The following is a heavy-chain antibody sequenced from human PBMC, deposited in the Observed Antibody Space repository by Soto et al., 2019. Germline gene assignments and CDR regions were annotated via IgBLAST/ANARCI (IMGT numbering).Heavy chain of an antibody. CDR1: GYTFTSYY. CDR2: INPSGGST. V-gene: IGHV1-46*01. J-gene: IGHJ5*02. Sequence: QVQLVQSGAEVKKPGASVKVSCKASGYTFTSYYMHWVRQAPGQGLEWMGIINPSGGSTSYAQKFQGRVTMTRDTSTSTVYMELSSLRSEDTDVYYCARATYYDFWSGYNNNWFDPWGQGTLVTVSS. D-gene: IGHD3-3*01. CDR3: ARATYYDFWSGYNNNWFDP.